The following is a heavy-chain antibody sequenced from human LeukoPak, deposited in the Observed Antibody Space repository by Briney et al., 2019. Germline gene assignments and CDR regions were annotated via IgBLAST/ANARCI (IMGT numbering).Heavy chain of an antibody. CDR1: GFTFSRNW. V-gene: IGHV3-74*01. Sequence: SGGSLRLSCAASGFTFSRNWMHWVRQAPGKGLVWVSRINSDGSSTRYADSAKGRFTISRDNAKNTLYLQMNSLGAEDTAVYFCTRESYNDGNFDYWGQGTLVTVSS. CDR2: INSDGSST. J-gene: IGHJ4*02. CDR3: TRESYNDGNFDY. D-gene: IGHD3-10*01.